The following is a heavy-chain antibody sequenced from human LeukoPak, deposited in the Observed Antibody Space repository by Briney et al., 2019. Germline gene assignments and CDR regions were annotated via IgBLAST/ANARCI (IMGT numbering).Heavy chain of an antibody. CDR1: GFTFSSYS. CDR2: ISSSSYI. V-gene: IGHV3-21*01. Sequence: PGGSLRLSCAASGFTFSSYSMNWVRQAPGKGLEWVSFISSSSYIYYADSVKGRFTISRDNAKNSLNLQMNSLRAEDTAVYYCARDSGSWYWKPSSVDYWGQGILVTVSS. J-gene: IGHJ4*02. CDR3: ARDSGSWYWKPSSVDY. D-gene: IGHD6-13*01.